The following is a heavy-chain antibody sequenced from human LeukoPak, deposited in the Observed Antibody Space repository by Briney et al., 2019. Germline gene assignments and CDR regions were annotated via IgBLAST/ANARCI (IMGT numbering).Heavy chain of an antibody. V-gene: IGHV4-59*01. Sequence: ASETLSLTCAVYGGSFSSYYWSWIRQPPGKGLEWIGYIYYSGTTNYNPSLKSRVTISVDTSKNQFSLKLSSVTAADTAVYYCARGVYIAAAQYGYWGQGTLVTVSS. CDR1: GGSFSSYY. CDR2: IYYSGTT. D-gene: IGHD6-13*01. CDR3: ARGVYIAAAQYGY. J-gene: IGHJ4*02.